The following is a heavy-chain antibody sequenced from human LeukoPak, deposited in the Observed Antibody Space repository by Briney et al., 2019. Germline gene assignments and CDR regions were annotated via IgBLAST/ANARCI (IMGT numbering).Heavy chain of an antibody. D-gene: IGHD4-17*01. CDR2: IYSGGST. CDR1: GFTVSSNY. J-gene: IGHJ3*02. Sequence: GGSLRLSCAASGFTVSSNYLSWVRQAPGKGLEWVSVIYSGGSTYYADSVKGRFTISRDNSRSTLYLQMNNLRAEDTAVYYCARELTTVTTLSAFDIWGQGTMVTVSS. CDR3: ARELTTVTTLSAFDI. V-gene: IGHV3-53*01.